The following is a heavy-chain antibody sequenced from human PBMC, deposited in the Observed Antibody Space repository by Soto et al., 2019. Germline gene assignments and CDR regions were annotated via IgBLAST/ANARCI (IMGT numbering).Heavy chain of an antibody. J-gene: IGHJ4*02. Sequence: PGGSLRLSCAASGFGFSNYAMNWVRQAPGKGLEWVSAISGSGSGDGTYYADSVKGRFTISRDNSKKTLYLQMNSLRPEDTALYYCAKDEYYYSRSGYYIFDSWGQGTLVTVSS. D-gene: IGHD3-22*01. CDR2: ISGSGSGDGT. CDR3: AKDEYYYSRSGYYIFDS. CDR1: GFGFSNYA. V-gene: IGHV3-23*01.